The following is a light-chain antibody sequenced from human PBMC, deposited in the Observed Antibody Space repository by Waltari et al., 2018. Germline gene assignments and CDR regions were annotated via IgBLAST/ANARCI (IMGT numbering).Light chain of an antibody. CDR3: QQYDNEWS. CDR2: EVS. Sequence: DIQMTQSPSILSASVGDRVTITCRASQNIGRWLAWYQQKPGKAPKVLIYEVSSLQSGAPSRFSGSGSGTEFILTITSLQPDDTASYYCQQYDNEWSFGQGTKVEI. J-gene: IGKJ1*01. CDR1: QNIGRW. V-gene: IGKV1-5*03.